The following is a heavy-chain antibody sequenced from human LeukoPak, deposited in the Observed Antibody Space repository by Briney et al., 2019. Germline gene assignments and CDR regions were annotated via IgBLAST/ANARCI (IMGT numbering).Heavy chain of an antibody. J-gene: IGHJ5*02. Sequence: TGGSLRLSCAASGFTFGNYWTNWVRQAPGKGLEWVANIRQDGYQHYVESVKGRFTISRDNAQNSLFLQMNSLRADDTAVYYCARDWSATNGLDLWGQGTLVTVSS. V-gene: IGHV3-7*01. CDR3: ARDWSATNGLDL. CDR1: GFTFGNYW. D-gene: IGHD3-3*01. CDR2: IRQDGYQ.